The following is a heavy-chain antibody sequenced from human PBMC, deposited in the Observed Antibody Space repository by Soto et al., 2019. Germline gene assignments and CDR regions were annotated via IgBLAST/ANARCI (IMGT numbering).Heavy chain of an antibody. CDR1: GGSISSGGYY. CDR2: IYYSGST. J-gene: IGHJ4*02. D-gene: IGHD3-9*01. V-gene: IGHV4-31*03. Sequence: SETLSLTCTVSGGSISSGGYYWSWIRQHPGKGLEWIGYIYYSGSTYYNPSLKSRVTISVDTSKNQFSLKLSSVTAADTAVYYCARGGSRLRYFDWLKNRLQVTAIPVYWGQGTLVTVSS. CDR3: ARGGSRLRYFDWLKNRLQVTAIPVY.